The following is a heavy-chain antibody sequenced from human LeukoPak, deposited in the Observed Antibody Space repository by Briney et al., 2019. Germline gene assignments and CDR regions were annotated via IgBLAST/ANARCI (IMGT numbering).Heavy chain of an antibody. CDR3: ARDLTYCSGGSCYSLGGFDY. V-gene: IGHV4-59*01. Sequence: PSETLSLTCTVSGGSISNYYWNWIRQPPGKGLEWIGYIYYSGTTNYNPSLKSRVSMLVDTSKNQFSLKLSSVTAADTAVYYCARDLTYCSGGSCYSLGGFDYWGQGTLVTVSS. CDR1: GGSISNYY. D-gene: IGHD2-15*01. J-gene: IGHJ4*02. CDR2: IYYSGTT.